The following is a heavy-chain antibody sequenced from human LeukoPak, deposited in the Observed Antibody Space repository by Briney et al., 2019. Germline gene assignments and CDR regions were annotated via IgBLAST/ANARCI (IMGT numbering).Heavy chain of an antibody. CDR2: IYSSGTT. J-gene: IGHJ4*02. Sequence: SETLSLTCIVSGGSISSYYWSWIRQPPGKGLEWIGNIYSSGTTNYNPSLKSRVTISMDTSKNQFSLKLTSVTAADPAVYYCARGKIWSPVYLSHWGQGTLVTVSS. CDR3: ARGKIWSPVYLSH. CDR1: GGSISSYY. D-gene: IGHD3-10*01. V-gene: IGHV4-59*13.